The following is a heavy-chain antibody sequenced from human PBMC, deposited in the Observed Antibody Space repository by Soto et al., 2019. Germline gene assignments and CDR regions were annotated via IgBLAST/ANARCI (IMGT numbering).Heavy chain of an antibody. CDR3: VKGSASTRPYYFDY. J-gene: IGHJ4*02. Sequence: GGSLLLSCAASGFAFDYHVMSWVRQAPGKGLDWVSAITVSGGDTYYADSVKGRFTISRDNSKNTLYLEVNSLRAEDTAVYYCVKGSASTRPYYFDYWGQGTLVTVSS. V-gene: IGHV3-23*01. CDR2: ITVSGGDT. D-gene: IGHD6-6*01. CDR1: GFAFDYHV.